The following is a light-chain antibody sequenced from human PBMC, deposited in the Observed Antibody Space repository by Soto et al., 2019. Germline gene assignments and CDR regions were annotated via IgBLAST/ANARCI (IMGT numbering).Light chain of an antibody. CDR2: DAS. CDR3: QQRSR. Sequence: EIVLTQSPATLSLSPGERATLSCRASQSISSYLAWYQQKPGQAPRLLIYDASSRATGIPARFSGSGSGTDFTLPISSLEPEDFAIYYCQQRSRFGQGTKVEIK. CDR1: QSISSY. J-gene: IGKJ1*01. V-gene: IGKV3-11*01.